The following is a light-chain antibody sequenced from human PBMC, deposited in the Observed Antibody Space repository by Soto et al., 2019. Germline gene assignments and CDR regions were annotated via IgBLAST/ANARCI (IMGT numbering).Light chain of an antibody. CDR1: SSDVGGYNY. J-gene: IGLJ1*01. Sequence: QSVLTQPASVSGSPGQSITISCTGTSSDVGGYNYVSWYQHHPGKAPELMIYDVSNRPSGASNRFSGSKSGNTASLTISGLQPEDEADYYCCSYTTSNTRQIVFGTGTKVTVL. CDR3: CSYTTSNTRQIV. CDR2: DVS. V-gene: IGLV2-14*03.